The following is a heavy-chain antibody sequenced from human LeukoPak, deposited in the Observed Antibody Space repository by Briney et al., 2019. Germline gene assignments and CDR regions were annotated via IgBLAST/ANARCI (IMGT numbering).Heavy chain of an antibody. CDR1: GFTFNYYD. Sequence: GGSLRLSCAVSGFTFNYYDMHWVRQAPGKRLEWVSAIRTTGDTHYPDSVKGRFAMSREDAKNSVHLQMNTLRAGDTAVYYCARGVSYYYDNSGHPGWYFDLWGRGTLVSVSS. V-gene: IGHV3-13*01. J-gene: IGHJ2*01. CDR2: IRTTGDT. CDR3: ARGVSYYYDNSGHPGWYFDL. D-gene: IGHD3-22*01.